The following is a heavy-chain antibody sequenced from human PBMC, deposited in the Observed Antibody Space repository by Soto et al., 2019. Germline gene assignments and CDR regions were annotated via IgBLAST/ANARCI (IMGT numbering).Heavy chain of an antibody. J-gene: IGHJ4*02. Sequence: EVQLVESGGGLVQPGGSLRLYCAASGFTVSHNYMSWVRQAPGKGLEWVSVMYFGGGTYYADSVKGRFITSRHNSKNTLYLQMNSLRAEDTAVYYCASGSPSGRHYWGQGTLVTVSS. V-gene: IGHV3-53*04. CDR2: MYFGGGT. CDR3: ASGSPSGRHY. D-gene: IGHD5-12*01. CDR1: GFTVSHNY.